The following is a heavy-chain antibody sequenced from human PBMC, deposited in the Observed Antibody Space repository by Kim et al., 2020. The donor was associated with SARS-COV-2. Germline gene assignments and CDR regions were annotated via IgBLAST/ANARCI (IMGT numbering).Heavy chain of an antibody. Sequence: GGSLRLSCAASGFTFSSYGMHWVRQAPGKGLEWVAVISYDGSNKYYADSVKGRFTISRDNSKNTLYLQMNSLRAEDTAVYYCAKDVGSAIVVVPAAIWYWGQGTLVTVSS. D-gene: IGHD2-2*01. CDR3: AKDVGSAIVVVPAAIWY. V-gene: IGHV3-30*18. CDR1: GFTFSSYG. CDR2: ISYDGSNK. J-gene: IGHJ4*02.